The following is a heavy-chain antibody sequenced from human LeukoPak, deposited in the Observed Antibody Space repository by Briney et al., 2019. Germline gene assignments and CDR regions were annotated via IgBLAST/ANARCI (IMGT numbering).Heavy chain of an antibody. J-gene: IGHJ4*02. V-gene: IGHV3-48*03. CDR1: GFTFSSYD. Sequence: GGSLRLSCAASGFTFSSYDMNWVRQAPGKGLEWVSSISRSATTIYYADSVKGRFTISRDNAKNSLYLQMNSLRAEDTAVYYCARESRGGIVVVTSFDYWGQGTLVTVSS. CDR2: ISRSATTI. CDR3: ARESRGGIVVVTSFDY. D-gene: IGHD3-22*01.